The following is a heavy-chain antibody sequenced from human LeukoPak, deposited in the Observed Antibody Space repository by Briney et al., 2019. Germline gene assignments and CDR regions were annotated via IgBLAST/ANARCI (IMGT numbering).Heavy chain of an antibody. Sequence: SETLSLTCTVSGGSISNKYWSWIRQPPGKGLEWIGYIYYSGSTNYNPSLKSRVTISVDTSKNQFSLKLSSVTAADTAVYYCARVGYYQNWFDPWGQGTLVTVSS. CDR1: GGSISNKY. J-gene: IGHJ5*02. CDR2: IYYSGST. CDR3: ARVGYYQNWFDP. V-gene: IGHV4-59*01. D-gene: IGHD2-15*01.